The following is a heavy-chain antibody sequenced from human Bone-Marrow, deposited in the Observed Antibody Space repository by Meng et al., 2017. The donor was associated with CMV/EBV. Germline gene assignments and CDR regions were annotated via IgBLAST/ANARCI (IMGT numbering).Heavy chain of an antibody. CDR3: ARDGAITIFGVVTEDGGGP. Sequence: SVKVSCKASGGTFSSYTISWVRQAPGQGLEWMGRIIPILGIANYAQKFQGRATITADKSTSTAYMELSSLRSEDTAVYYCARDGAITIFGVVTEDGGGPWGQGTLVTGSS. CDR2: IIPILGIA. J-gene: IGHJ5*02. V-gene: IGHV1-69*04. CDR1: GGTFSSYT. D-gene: IGHD3-3*01.